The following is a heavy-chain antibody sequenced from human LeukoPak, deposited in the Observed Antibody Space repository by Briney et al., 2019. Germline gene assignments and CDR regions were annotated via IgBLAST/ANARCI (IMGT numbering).Heavy chain of an antibody. CDR1: GGSISSYY. CDR3: ASLDLGYSYGMDY. J-gene: IGHJ4*02. CDR2: IYYSGST. D-gene: IGHD5-18*01. V-gene: IGHV4-59*01. Sequence: SETLSLTCTVSGGSISSYYWSWIRQPPGKGLEWIGYIYYSGSTNYNPSLKSRVTISVDTSKNQFSLKLSSVTVADTAVYYCASLDLGYSYGMDYWGQGTLVTVSS.